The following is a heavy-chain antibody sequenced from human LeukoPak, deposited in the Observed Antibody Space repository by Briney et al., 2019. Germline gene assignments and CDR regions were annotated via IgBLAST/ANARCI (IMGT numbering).Heavy chain of an antibody. J-gene: IGHJ6*04. D-gene: IGHD5-12*01. CDR2: IYYSGST. CDR1: GGSISSYY. V-gene: IGHV4-59*01. Sequence: SETLSLTCTVSGGSISSYYWGWIRQPPGKGLEWIGYIYYSGSTNYNPSLKSRVTISVDTSKNQFSLKLSSVTAADTAVYYCARERGGYFTGMDVWGKGTTVTVSS. CDR3: ARERGGYFTGMDV.